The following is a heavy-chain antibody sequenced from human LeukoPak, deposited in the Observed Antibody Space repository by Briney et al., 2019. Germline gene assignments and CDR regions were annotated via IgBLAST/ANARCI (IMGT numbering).Heavy chain of an antibody. D-gene: IGHD4-17*01. J-gene: IGHJ4*02. Sequence: GGSLRLSCVVSGFTVTSNYMSWVRQAPGKGLEWVSVIYSGGTTNYADPVKGRFTVYRDNSKNTLHLQMNTLRAEDTAVYYCASKLTSGYWGQGTLVTVSS. CDR1: GFTVTSNY. CDR2: IYSGGTT. V-gene: IGHV3-66*01. CDR3: ASKLTSGY.